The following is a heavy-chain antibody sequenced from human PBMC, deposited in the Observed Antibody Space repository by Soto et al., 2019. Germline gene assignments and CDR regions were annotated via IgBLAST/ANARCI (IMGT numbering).Heavy chain of an antibody. J-gene: IGHJ4*02. CDR3: ARDVPPTDY. CDR2: ISAYNGYT. Sequence: QVQLVQSGAEVKKPGASVKVSCKASGYTFSSYHISGVRQAPGQGLEWMERISAYNGYTNYAQKLQGRVTMTRDTPPSTADTALRRLRSDATGVYYLARDVPPTDYCGQGTLVTVSS. CDR1: GYTFSSYH. V-gene: IGHV1-18*01.